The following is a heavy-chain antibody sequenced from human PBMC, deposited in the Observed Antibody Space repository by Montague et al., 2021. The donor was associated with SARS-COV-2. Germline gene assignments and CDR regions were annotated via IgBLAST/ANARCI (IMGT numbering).Heavy chain of an antibody. CDR1: GGSISTYY. Sequence: SETLSLTCTVSGGSISTYYWSWIRQPPGKGLEWIGYIYYSGSTNYYPSLKSRVTISVDTSKNQFSLKLSSVTAADTAVYYCARADITMVRGVNLWAFDIWGQGTMVTVS. J-gene: IGHJ3*02. D-gene: IGHD3-10*01. V-gene: IGHV4-59*01. CDR3: ARADITMVRGVNLWAFDI. CDR2: IYYSGST.